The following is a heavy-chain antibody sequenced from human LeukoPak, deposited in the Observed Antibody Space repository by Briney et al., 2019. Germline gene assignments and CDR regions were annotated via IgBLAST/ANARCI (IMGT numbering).Heavy chain of an antibody. D-gene: IGHD2-15*01. J-gene: IGHJ4*02. CDR3: ARHGYCSGGSCYWDY. Sequence: SETLSLTCIVSGGSISPYYWSWIRQPLGSGLEWIAYIYYSGSTSYNPSLKSRVAISVDTSNNEVSLKLSSVTAADTAVYYCARHGYCSGGSCYWDYWGQGTLVTVSS. V-gene: IGHV4-59*08. CDR1: GGSISPYY. CDR2: IYYSGST.